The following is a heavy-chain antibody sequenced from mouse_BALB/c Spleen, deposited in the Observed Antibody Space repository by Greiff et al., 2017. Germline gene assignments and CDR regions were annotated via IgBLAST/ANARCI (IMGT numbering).Heavy chain of an antibody. J-gene: IGHJ2*01. V-gene: IGHV5-4*02. CDR1: GFTFSDYY. CDR3: ARDNARGFDY. Sequence: EVQLVESGGGLVKPGGSLKLSCAASGFTFSDYYMYWVRQTPEKRLEWVATISDGGSYTYYPDSVKGRFTISRDNAKNNLYLQMSSLKSEDTAMYYCARDNARGFDYWGQGTTRTVSS. CDR2: ISDGGSYT.